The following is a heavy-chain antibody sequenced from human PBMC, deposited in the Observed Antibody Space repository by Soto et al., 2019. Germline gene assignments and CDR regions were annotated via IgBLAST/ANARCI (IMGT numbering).Heavy chain of an antibody. CDR3: ARNKGYCSSISCYGMDV. V-gene: IGHV5-51*01. J-gene: IGHJ6*02. CDR2: IYPGDSDT. D-gene: IGHD2-2*01. Sequence: GESLKISCEGSGYSFSSYWIVWVRQMPGKGLEWMGTIYPGDSDTRYSPSLQGQVTISADKSISTAYLQWNSLKASDTAMYFCARNKGYCSSISCYGMDVWGQGAAVTVSS. CDR1: GYSFSSYW.